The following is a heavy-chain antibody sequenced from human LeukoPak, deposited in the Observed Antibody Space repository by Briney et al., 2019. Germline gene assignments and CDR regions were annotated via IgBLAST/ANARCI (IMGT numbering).Heavy chain of an antibody. Sequence: GGSLRLSCAASGFTFSSYSMNWVRQAPGKGLEWVSSISSSSSYIYYADSVKGRFTISRDNAKNSLYLQMNSLRAEDTAVYYCARMGFSSSSPGIDYWGQGTLVTVSS. D-gene: IGHD6-6*01. V-gene: IGHV3-21*01. CDR1: GFTFSSYS. CDR3: ARMGFSSSSPGIDY. J-gene: IGHJ4*02. CDR2: ISSSSSYI.